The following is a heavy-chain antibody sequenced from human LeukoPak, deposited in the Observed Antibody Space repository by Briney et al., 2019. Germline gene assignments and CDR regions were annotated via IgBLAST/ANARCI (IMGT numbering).Heavy chain of an antibody. V-gene: IGHV3-74*01. Sequence: QPGGSLRLSCAASGFTFSGYWMHWVRQAPGKGLVWVSHINTDGSSTTYADSVKGRFTISRDNAKNTLYLKMNSLRAEDTAMYYCARDLTSCSGGSCYPTWFDPWGQGTLVTVSS. CDR1: GFTFSGYW. CDR3: ARDLTSCSGGSCYPTWFDP. J-gene: IGHJ5*02. D-gene: IGHD2-15*01. CDR2: INTDGSST.